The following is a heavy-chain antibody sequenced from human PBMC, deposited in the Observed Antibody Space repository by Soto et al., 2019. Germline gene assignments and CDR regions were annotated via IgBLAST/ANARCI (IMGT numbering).Heavy chain of an antibody. CDR2: IKQDGSEK. J-gene: IGHJ6*02. CDR1: GFTFSSYW. Sequence: GGSLRLSCAASGFTFSSYWMSWVRQAPGKGLEWVANIKQDGSEKYYVDSVKGRFTISRDNAKNSLYLQMSSLRAEDTAVYYCARDLGRGYYDSSGYYPWPYGMDVWGQGTTVTVSS. CDR3: ARDLGRGYYDSSGYYPWPYGMDV. V-gene: IGHV3-7*01. D-gene: IGHD3-22*01.